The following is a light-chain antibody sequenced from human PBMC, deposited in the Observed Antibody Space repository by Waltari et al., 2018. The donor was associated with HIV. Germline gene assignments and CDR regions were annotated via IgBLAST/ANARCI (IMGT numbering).Light chain of an antibody. CDR3: VSYISSASPE. CDR2: DVN. V-gene: IGLV2-11*01. J-gene: IGLJ3*02. Sequence: SALTQPRSVSGSPGPPVTISCPGTFRDVGGFNFVSWYQQHPGKAPKLVIFDVNKRPSGVPDRFSGSRSGNTASLTISGLQAEDEAHYFCVSYISSASPEFGGGTKLTVL. CDR1: FRDVGGFNF.